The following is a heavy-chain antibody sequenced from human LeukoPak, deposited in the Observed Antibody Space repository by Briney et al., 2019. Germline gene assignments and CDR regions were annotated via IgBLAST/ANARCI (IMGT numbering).Heavy chain of an antibody. CDR1: GFTFSSHS. D-gene: IGHD2-15*01. CDR2: ISGSGSST. CDR3: AEARGGSTCLFFDC. Sequence: GGSLRLSCAASGFTFSSHSMSWVRQAPGKGLEWVSDISGSGSSTYYADSVKGRFTISRDNSKNTLYLQMNSLRAEDTAVYYCAEARGGSTCLFFDCWGQGTLVTVSS. J-gene: IGHJ4*02. V-gene: IGHV3-23*01.